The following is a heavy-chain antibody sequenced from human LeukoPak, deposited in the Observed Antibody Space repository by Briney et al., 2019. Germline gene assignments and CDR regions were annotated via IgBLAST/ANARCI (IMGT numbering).Heavy chain of an antibody. Sequence: PSEPLSLTCAVSGYPISSGRYWGWIRQPPGKGLEWIGSVFHSGTTYYNPSLKSRVTISVDTSKNQFSLNLRSVTAADTAVYYCARSLSTAGIDYWGQGTLVTVSS. CDR2: VFHSGTT. D-gene: IGHD2-2*01. V-gene: IGHV4-38-2*01. CDR3: ARSLSTAGIDY. J-gene: IGHJ4*02. CDR1: GYPISSGRY.